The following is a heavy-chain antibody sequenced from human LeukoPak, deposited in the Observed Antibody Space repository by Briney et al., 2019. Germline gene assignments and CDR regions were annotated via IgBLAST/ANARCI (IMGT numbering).Heavy chain of an antibody. J-gene: IGHJ3*02. CDR3: ARESGSDAFDI. CDR2: ISAYNGDI. CDR1: GYTFTKYG. Sequence: ASVKVSCKASGYTFTKYGVSWVRQAPGQGLEWMGWISAYNGDIKYAQRGKGRVTMTTDTSTSTVYMELRSLRSDDTAVYYCARESGSDAFDIWGQGAMVTVSS. V-gene: IGHV1-18*01.